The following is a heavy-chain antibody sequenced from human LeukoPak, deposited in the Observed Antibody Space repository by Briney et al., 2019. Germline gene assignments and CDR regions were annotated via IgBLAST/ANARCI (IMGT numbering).Heavy chain of an antibody. CDR1: GFTFSSYS. CDR3: ARDQEGSTSGFYYYGMDV. CDR2: ISSSSSYI. Sequence: GGSLRLSCAASGFTFSSYSMTWVRQAPGKGLEWVSSISSSSSYIYYADSVKGRFTISRDNAKNSLYLQMNSLRAEDTAVYYCARDQEGSTSGFYYYGMDVWGQGTTVTVSS. V-gene: IGHV3-21*01. D-gene: IGHD2-2*01. J-gene: IGHJ6*02.